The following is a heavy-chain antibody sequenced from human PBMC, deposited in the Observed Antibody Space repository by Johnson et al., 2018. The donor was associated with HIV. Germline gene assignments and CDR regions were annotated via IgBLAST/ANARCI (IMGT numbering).Heavy chain of an antibody. D-gene: IGHD1-20*01. J-gene: IGHJ3*02. CDR2: INWNGGRK. CDR1: GFSFDDYG. V-gene: IGHV3-20*04. Sequence: VQLVESGGGVVRPGGSLRLSCAAYGFSFDDYGMSWVRQAPVKGLEWVSGINWNGGRKGYADSVKGRFIISRDNAKNSLNLQMNSLRTEDTALYYCATGWGNWNDEGPDAFDIWGQGTMVTVSS. CDR3: ATGWGNWNDEGPDAFDI.